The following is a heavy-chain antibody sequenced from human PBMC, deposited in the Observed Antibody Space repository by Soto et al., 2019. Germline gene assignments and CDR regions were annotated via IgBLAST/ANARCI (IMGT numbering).Heavy chain of an antibody. Sequence: SVKVSCKASGGTFSSYAISWVRQAPGQGLEWMGGIIPIFGTANYAQKFQGRVTITADESTSTAYMELSSLRSEDTAVYYCAREMTPPSGYYDSSGYYQYFQHWGQGTLVTVSS. J-gene: IGHJ1*01. CDR2: IIPIFGTA. CDR3: AREMTPPSGYYDSSGYYQYFQH. D-gene: IGHD3-22*01. CDR1: GGTFSSYA. V-gene: IGHV1-69*13.